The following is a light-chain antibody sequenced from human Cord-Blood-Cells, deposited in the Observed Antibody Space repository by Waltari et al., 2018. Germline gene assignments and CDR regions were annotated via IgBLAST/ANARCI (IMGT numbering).Light chain of an antibody. V-gene: IGKV4-1*01. CDR3: QQYHSTTNT. CDR1: QSVLYSSNNKNY. J-gene: IGKJ5*01. Sequence: DIVMTQSPDSLAVSLGERATINCKSSQSVLYSSNNKNYLAWYQQKPGQPPKLLIYWESTRESGVPDRCRGSGSGTDFKLKHSSRQAEDVAVYYCQQYHSTTNTFGQGTRLEIK. CDR2: WES.